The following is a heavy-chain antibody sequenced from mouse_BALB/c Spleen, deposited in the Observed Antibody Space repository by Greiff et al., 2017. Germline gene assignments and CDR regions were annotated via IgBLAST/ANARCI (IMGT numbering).Heavy chain of an antibody. V-gene: IGHV1-5*01. D-gene: IGHD4-1*01. CDR1: GYSFTSYW. CDR2: IYPGNSDT. J-gene: IGHJ4*01. CDR3: TRGRTGTDYAMDY. Sequence: VQLQQSGTVLARPGASVKMSCKASGYSFTSYWMHWVKQRPGQGLEWIGAIYPGNSDTSYNQKFKGKAKLTAVTSASTAYMELSSLTNEDSAVYYCTRGRTGTDYAMDYWGQGTSVTVSS.